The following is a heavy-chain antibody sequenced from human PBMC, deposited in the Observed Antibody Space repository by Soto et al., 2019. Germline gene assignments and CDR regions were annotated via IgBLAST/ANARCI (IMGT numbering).Heavy chain of an antibody. V-gene: IGHV1-8*01. J-gene: IGHJ6*03. CDR1: GHTFXSYD. CDR3: ASSYSSPSFLLGYYHNYVDV. Sequence: SVKVSCKASGHTFXSYDINWLRQATGQGLEWMGWMNPNSGNTGYAQKFQGRVTMTRNTSISTAYMELSSLRSEDTAVYYCASSYSSPSFLLGYYHNYVDVWGKGTTVTVAS. D-gene: IGHD6-6*01. CDR2: MNPNSGNT.